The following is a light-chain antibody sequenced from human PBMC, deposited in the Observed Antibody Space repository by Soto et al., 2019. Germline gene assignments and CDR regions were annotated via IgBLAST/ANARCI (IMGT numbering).Light chain of an antibody. CDR2: EVS. J-gene: IGLJ1*01. CDR1: SSDVGVFNY. Sequence: QSVLTQPASVSGSPGQSITISCTGSSSDVGVFNYVSWYQHHPGKAPKLMIYEVSNRPSGVSNRFSGSKTGNTASLTISGLRAEDEADYYCSSYATSGTLYVFGPGTKVTVL. V-gene: IGLV2-14*01. CDR3: SSYATSGTLYV.